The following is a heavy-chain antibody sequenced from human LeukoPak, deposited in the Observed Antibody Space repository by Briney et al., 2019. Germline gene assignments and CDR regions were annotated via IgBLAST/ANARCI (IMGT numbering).Heavy chain of an antibody. CDR3: ARDPLIRGYSYGYDY. J-gene: IGHJ4*02. Sequence: ASVKVSCMASGYTFTSYYMHWVRQGPGQGREWMGIINPSGVSTIYAQKFQGRVTMTRDTSTSTVYMELSSLRSEDTAVYYCARDPLIRGYSYGYDYWGQGTLVTVSS. V-gene: IGHV1-46*01. CDR1: GYTFTSYY. D-gene: IGHD5-18*01. CDR2: INPSGVST.